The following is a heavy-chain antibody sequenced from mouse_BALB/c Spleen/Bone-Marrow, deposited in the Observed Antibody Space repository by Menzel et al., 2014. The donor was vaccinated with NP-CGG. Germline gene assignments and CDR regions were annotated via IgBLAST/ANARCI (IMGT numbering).Heavy chain of an antibody. CDR3: AREGEGYGPAWFAY. CDR1: GFTFSSYA. D-gene: IGHD2-2*01. CDR2: ISSGGST. J-gene: IGHJ3*01. Sequence: DVKLMESGGGLVKPGGSLKLSCAASGFTFSSYAMSWVRRTPEKRLEWVASISSGGSTYYPASVKGRFTISRDNARNILYLQMNSMRYEDTAMYYCAREGEGYGPAWFAYWGQGTLVTVSA. V-gene: IGHV5-6-5*01.